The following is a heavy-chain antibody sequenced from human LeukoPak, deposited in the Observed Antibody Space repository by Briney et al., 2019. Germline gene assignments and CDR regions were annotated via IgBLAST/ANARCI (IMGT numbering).Heavy chain of an antibody. CDR1: GFTFSSYG. J-gene: IGHJ4*02. CDR2: IWYDGSNK. Sequence: GRSLRLSCAASGFTFSSYGMHWVRQAPGKGLEWVAVIWYDGSNKYYADSVKGRFTISRDNSKNTLLLQMNSLRADDTTLYYCAKDVGLVTARFYSFDYWGQGTLVTVSS. D-gene: IGHD2-21*02. CDR3: AKDVGLVTARFYSFDY. V-gene: IGHV3-33*06.